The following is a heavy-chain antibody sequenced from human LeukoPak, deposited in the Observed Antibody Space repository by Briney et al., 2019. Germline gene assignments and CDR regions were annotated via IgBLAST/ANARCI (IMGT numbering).Heavy chain of an antibody. V-gene: IGHV3-23*01. J-gene: IGHJ4*02. D-gene: IGHD7-27*01. Sequence: GGSLRLSCAASGFTFNSYATSWVRQAPGKGLEWVSSISSSGGSTYYADSVKGRFTISRDNSKNTLYLQMNSLRAEDTAVYYCARAPRNWGFDYWGQGTLVTVSS. CDR1: GFTFNSYA. CDR3: ARAPRNWGFDY. CDR2: ISSSGGST.